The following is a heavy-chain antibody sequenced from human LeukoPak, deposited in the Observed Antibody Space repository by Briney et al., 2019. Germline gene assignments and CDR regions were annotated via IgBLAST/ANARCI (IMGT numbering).Heavy chain of an antibody. CDR3: ARDLLAAAGTLDY. CDR1: GYTFTSYA. V-gene: IGHV1-3*01. CDR2: INAGNGNT. J-gene: IGHJ4*02. D-gene: IGHD6-13*01. Sequence: ASVKVSCKASGYTFTSYAMHWVRQAPGQRLEWMGWINAGNGNTKYSQKFQGRVTITRDTSASTAYMELSSLRSEDTAVYYCARDLLAAAGTLDYWGQGTLVTVSS.